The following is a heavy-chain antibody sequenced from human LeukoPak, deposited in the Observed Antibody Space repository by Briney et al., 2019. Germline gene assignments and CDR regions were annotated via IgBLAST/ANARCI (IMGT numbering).Heavy chain of an antibody. V-gene: IGHV1-46*01. CDR2: INPSGGST. Sequence: ASVKVSCKASGYTFASYYMHWVRQAPGQGLEWMGIINPSGGSTSYAQKFQGRVTMTRDTSTSTVYMELSSLRSEDTAVYYCAREAGIAARLYYFDYWGQGTLVTVSS. CDR3: AREAGIAARLYYFDY. CDR1: GYTFASYY. J-gene: IGHJ4*02. D-gene: IGHD6-6*01.